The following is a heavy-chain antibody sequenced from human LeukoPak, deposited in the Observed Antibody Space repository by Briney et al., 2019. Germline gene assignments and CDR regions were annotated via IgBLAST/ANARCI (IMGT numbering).Heavy chain of an antibody. CDR2: IYTTGTA. CDR3: ARAGDPSYYDRRGYYFAF. J-gene: IGHJ4*02. Sequence: PAGKGLEWIGRIYTTGTAKYNPSMQSQVTRSVDKSKRQFYLNVTSVTAADTAVYYCARAGDPSYYDRRGYYFAFWGQGIQVTVSS. V-gene: IGHV4-4*07. D-gene: IGHD3-22*01.